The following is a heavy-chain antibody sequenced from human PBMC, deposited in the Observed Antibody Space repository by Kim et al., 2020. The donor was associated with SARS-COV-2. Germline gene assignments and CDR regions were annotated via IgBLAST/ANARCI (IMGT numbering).Heavy chain of an antibody. CDR3: ARGGDFWFGELLIDY. CDR2: INAGNGNT. V-gene: IGHV1-3*01. Sequence: ASVKVSCKASGYTFTSYAMHWVRQAPGQRLEWMGWINAGNGNTKYSQKFQGRVTITRDTSASTAYMELSSLRSEDTAVYYCARGGDFWFGELLIDYWGQGTLVTVSS. D-gene: IGHD3-10*01. CDR1: GYTFTSYA. J-gene: IGHJ4*02.